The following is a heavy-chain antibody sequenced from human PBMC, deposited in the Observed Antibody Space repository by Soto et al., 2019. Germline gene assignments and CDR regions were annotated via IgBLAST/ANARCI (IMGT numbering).Heavy chain of an antibody. CDR1: GFTFSSYG. V-gene: IGHV3-30*18. Sequence: GGSLRLSCAASGFTFSSYGMHWVRQAPGKGLEWVAVISYDGSNKYYADSGKGRFTISRDNSKNTLYLQMNSLRAEDTAVYYCAKDAYDIVVVPAVSGKDYYYYYYMDVWGKGTTVTVSS. J-gene: IGHJ6*03. CDR3: AKDAYDIVVVPAVSGKDYYYYYYMDV. D-gene: IGHD2-2*01. CDR2: ISYDGSNK.